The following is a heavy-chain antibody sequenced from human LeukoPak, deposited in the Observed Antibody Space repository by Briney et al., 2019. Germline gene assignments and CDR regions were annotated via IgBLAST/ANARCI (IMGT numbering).Heavy chain of an antibody. D-gene: IGHD4-17*01. CDR1: GFTISSNY. Sequence: PGGSLRLSCAASGFTISSNYMSWVRQAPGKRLEWVSVIYSGGSTYYADSVKGRFTISRDNSKNTLYLQMNSLRAEDTAVYYCARVPTTVTTVYFDYWGQGTLVTVSS. V-gene: IGHV3-53*01. J-gene: IGHJ4*02. CDR2: IYSGGST. CDR3: ARVPTTVTTVYFDY.